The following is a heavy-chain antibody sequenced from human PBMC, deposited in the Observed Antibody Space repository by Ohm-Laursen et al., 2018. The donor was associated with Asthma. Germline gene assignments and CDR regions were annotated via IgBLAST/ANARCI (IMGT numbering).Heavy chain of an antibody. J-gene: IGHJ4*02. CDR3: ATNLPYEAENY. D-gene: IGHD3-16*01. CDR2: IYPDGGEK. V-gene: IGHV3-7*05. CDR1: GLPFSSFW. Sequence: SLRLSCAASGLPFSSFWMSWVRQAPGKGLEWVANIYPDGGEKYYVDSVDGRFTISRDNAKNSLYLQMNGLRAEDTAVYYCATNLPYEAENYWGQGTLVTVSS.